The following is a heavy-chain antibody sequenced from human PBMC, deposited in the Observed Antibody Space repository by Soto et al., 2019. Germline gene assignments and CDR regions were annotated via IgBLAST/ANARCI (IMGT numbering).Heavy chain of an antibody. CDR3: ARRSVYYFDY. D-gene: IGHD3-10*01. J-gene: IGHJ4*02. V-gene: IGHV5-51*01. Sequence: GESRKISCKGSGYGFTYYWIGWVRQMPGKGLEWMGSIYPGDSDTRYSPSFQGQVTMSADKSVSIAYLQWSSLKASDTAMYYCARRSVYYFDYWGQGSLVTVSS. CDR2: IYPGDSDT. CDR1: GYGFTYYW.